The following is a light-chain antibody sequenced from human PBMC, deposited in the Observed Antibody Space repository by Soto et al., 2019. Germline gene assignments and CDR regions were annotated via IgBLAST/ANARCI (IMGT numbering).Light chain of an antibody. Sequence: EIMLTQSRGTLSLSPGARATLSCRASQSVSSSHLAWYQHQPGQAPRLLIYAASSRATGSPDRFSGGGSGTDFTLTISRLEPEDFAVYYCQQYGDSPITSGQGTRLEIK. J-gene: IGKJ5*01. CDR3: QQYGDSPIT. CDR1: QSVSSSH. V-gene: IGKV3-20*01. CDR2: AAS.